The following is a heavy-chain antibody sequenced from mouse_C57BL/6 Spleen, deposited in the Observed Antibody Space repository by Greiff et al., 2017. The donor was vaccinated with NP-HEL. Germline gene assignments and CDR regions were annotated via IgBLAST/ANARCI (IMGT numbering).Heavy chain of an antibody. CDR3: ARFYYGSSYVGAMDY. D-gene: IGHD1-1*01. CDR2: IDPSDSET. Sequence: QVQLQQPGAELVRPGSSVKLSCKASGYTFTSYWMHWVKQRPIQGLEWIGNIDPSDSETHYNQKFKDKATLTVDKSSSTAYMQLSSLTSEDSAVYYCARFYYGSSYVGAMDYWGQGTSVTVSS. V-gene: IGHV1-52*01. J-gene: IGHJ4*01. CDR1: GYTFTSYW.